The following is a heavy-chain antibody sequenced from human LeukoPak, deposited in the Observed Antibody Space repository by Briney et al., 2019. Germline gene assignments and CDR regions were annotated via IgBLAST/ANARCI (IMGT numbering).Heavy chain of an antibody. CDR1: GFTFSSYW. Sequence: GGSLRLSCAASGFTFSSYWMHWVRQAPGKGLEWVSAISGSGGSTYYADSVKGRFTISRDNSKNTLYLQMNSLRAEDTAVYYCARDEGLDFWSGYWIEDPNWYFDLWGRGTLVTVSS. J-gene: IGHJ2*01. V-gene: IGHV3-23*01. D-gene: IGHD3-3*01. CDR2: ISGSGGST. CDR3: ARDEGLDFWSGYWIEDPNWYFDL.